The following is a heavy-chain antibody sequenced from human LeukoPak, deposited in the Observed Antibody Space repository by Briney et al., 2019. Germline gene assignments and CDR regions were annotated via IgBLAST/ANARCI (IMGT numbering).Heavy chain of an antibody. J-gene: IGHJ5*02. CDR2: IYHSGST. Sequence: SGTLSLTCAVSGGSISSSNWWSWVRQPPGKGLEWIGYIYHSGSTYYNPSLKSRVTISVDRSKNQFSLRLSSVTAADTALYYCARGGKVAWFDPWGQGTLVIVSS. CDR3: ARGGKVAWFDP. V-gene: IGHV4-4*02. CDR1: GGSISSSNW.